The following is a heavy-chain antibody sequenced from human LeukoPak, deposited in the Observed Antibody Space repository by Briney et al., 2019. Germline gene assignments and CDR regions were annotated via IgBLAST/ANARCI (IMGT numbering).Heavy chain of an antibody. CDR2: IYYSGST. V-gene: IGHV4-61*05. J-gene: IGHJ4*02. CDR3: ARGGYCGDRPGDPCDY. Sequence: PSETLSLTCTVSGGSISSSSYYWGWIRQPPGKGLEWIGYIYYSGSTNYNPSLKSRVTISVDTSKNQFSLKLSSVTAADTAVYYCARGGYCGDRPGDPCDYWGQGTLVTVSS. D-gene: IGHD2-21*01. CDR1: GGSISSSSYY.